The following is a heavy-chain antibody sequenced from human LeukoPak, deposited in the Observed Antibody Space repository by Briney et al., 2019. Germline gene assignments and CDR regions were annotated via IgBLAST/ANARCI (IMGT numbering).Heavy chain of an antibody. CDR3: ARGGGFCGGDCYGIDY. V-gene: IGHV3-21*01. CDR2: ISSSSSYI. J-gene: IGHJ4*02. Sequence: GGSLRLSCAASGFTFSSYSMNWVRQAPGKGLEWVSSISSSSSYIYYADSVKGRFTISRDNAKNSLYLQMNSLRAEDTAVYYCARGGGFCGGDCYGIDYWGQGTLVTVSS. D-gene: IGHD2-21*01. CDR1: GFTFSSYS.